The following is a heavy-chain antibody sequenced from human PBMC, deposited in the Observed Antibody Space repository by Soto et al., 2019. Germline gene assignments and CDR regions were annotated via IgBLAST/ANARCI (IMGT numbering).Heavy chain of an antibody. D-gene: IGHD6-19*01. CDR3: AKDGTYSSGYPDY. V-gene: IGHV3-43*01. CDR1: GFTFDDYT. J-gene: IGHJ4*02. CDR2: ISWDGGST. Sequence: GGSLRLSCAASGFTFDDYTMHWVRQAPGKGLEWVSLISWDGGSTYYADSVKGRFTISRDNSKNSLYLQMNSLRTEDTALYYCAKDGTYSSGYPDYWGQGTLVTVSS.